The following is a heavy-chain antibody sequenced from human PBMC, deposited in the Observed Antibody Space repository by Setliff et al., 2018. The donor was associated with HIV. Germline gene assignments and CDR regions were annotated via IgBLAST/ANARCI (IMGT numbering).Heavy chain of an antibody. CDR1: GDSVSSRKYY. J-gene: IGHJ4*02. V-gene: IGHV4-39*01. D-gene: IGHD3-3*01. CDR2: VYFNGIT. Sequence: SETLSLTCSVSGDSVSSRKYYWGWIRQSPGKGMEWIGSVYFNGITHDNPSLKSRVTTSVDTSENQFFLHLSSVTAADTAIYYCVTVVQYDLGVALFDYWGQGALVTVSS. CDR3: VTVVQYDLGVALFDY.